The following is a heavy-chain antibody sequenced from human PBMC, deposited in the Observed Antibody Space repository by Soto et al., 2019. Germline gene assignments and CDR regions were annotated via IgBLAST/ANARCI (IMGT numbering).Heavy chain of an antibody. CDR3: ARDLSLHHDFWSGYYTDYYGMDV. CDR2: ISYDGSNK. CDR1: GFTFSSYA. Sequence: GGSLRLSCAASGFTFSSYAMHWVRQAPGKGLEWVAVISYDGSNKYYADSVKGRFTISRDNSKNTLYLQMNSLRAEDTAVYYCARDLSLHHDFWSGYYTDYYGMDVWGQGTTVTVSS. V-gene: IGHV3-30-3*01. J-gene: IGHJ6*02. D-gene: IGHD3-3*01.